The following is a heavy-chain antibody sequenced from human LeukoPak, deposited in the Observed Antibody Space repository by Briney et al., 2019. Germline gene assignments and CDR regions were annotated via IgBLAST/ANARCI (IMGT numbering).Heavy chain of an antibody. J-gene: IGHJ6*02. V-gene: IGHV3-7*01. CDR1: GFTFSSYW. Sequence: GGSLRLSCAASGFTFSSYWMSWVRQAPGKGLEWVANIKQDGSEKYYVDSVKGRFTISRDNAKNSLYLQMNSLRAEDTAVYYCARDRYGGYVDYYYGMDVWGQGTTVTVSS. D-gene: IGHD4-17*01. CDR3: ARDRYGGYVDYYYGMDV. CDR2: IKQDGSEK.